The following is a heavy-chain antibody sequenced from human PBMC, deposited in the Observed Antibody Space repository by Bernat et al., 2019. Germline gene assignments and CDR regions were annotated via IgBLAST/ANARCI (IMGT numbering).Heavy chain of an antibody. CDR1: GFTFSTSW. CDR3: ARDTNYAALDI. V-gene: IGHV3-7*01. D-gene: IGHD5-24*01. J-gene: IGHJ3*02. Sequence: EVHLVESGGGLVQPGGSLRLSCAASGFTFSTSWMAWVRQAPGKGLEWVANINIDGTQIYYVDSVSGRFTMSRENAKKSLYLPMSSLRAEETAVYYCARDTNYAALDIWGQGTMVTVSS. CDR2: INIDGTQI.